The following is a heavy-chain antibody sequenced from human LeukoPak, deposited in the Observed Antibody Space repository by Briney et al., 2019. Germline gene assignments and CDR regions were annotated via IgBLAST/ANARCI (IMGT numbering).Heavy chain of an antibody. CDR2: IWYDGSNK. D-gene: IGHD5-24*01. Sequence: GGSLRLSCAASGFTFSSYGMHWVRQAPGKGLEWVAVIWYDGSNKYYADSVKGRFTISRDNSKNTLYLQMNSLRAEGTAVYYCAREDGYHLPFDYWGQGTLVTVSS. J-gene: IGHJ4*02. V-gene: IGHV3-33*01. CDR3: AREDGYHLPFDY. CDR1: GFTFSSYG.